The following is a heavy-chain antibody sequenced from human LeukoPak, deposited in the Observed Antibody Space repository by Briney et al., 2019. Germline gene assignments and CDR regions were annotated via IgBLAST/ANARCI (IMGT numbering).Heavy chain of an antibody. CDR2: ISSSSSYI. CDR1: GFTFSSYS. D-gene: IGHD3-3*01. J-gene: IGHJ4*02. Sequence: GGSLRLSCAASGFTFSSYSMNWVRQAPGKGLEWVSSISSSSSYIYYADSVKGRFTIPRDNAKNSLYLQMNSLRAEDTAVYYCASRKNYDFWSGRNDYYFDYWGQGTLVTVSS. CDR3: ASRKNYDFWSGRNDYYFDY. V-gene: IGHV3-21*01.